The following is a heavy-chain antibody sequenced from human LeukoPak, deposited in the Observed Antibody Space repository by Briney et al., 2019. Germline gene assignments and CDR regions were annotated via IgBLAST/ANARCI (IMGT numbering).Heavy chain of an antibody. CDR1: GYTFTGYY. Sequence: ASVKVSCKASGYTFTGYYMHWVRPAPGQGLEWMGWINPNSGGTNYAQKFQGRVTMTRDTSISTAYMELSRLRSDDTAVYYCARDKLERCSGGSCYSGYYYYGMDVWGQGTTVTVSS. J-gene: IGHJ6*02. CDR3: ARDKLERCSGGSCYSGYYYYGMDV. CDR2: INPNSGGT. V-gene: IGHV1-2*02. D-gene: IGHD2-15*01.